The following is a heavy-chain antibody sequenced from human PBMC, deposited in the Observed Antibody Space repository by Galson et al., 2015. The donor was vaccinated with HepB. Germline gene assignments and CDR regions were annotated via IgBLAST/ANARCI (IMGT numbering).Heavy chain of an antibody. CDR3: ARDVTAAGLNPNWYVDL. J-gene: IGHJ2*01. CDR1: GYTFTSYY. CDR2: INPSGGST. V-gene: IGHV1-46*04. D-gene: IGHD6-13*01. Sequence: SVKVSCKASGYTFTSYYMHWVRQAPGQGLEWMGIINPSGGSTSYAQKLQGRVTMTRDTSTSTVYMELSSLRSEDTAVYYCARDVTAAGLNPNWYVDLWGRGTLVTVSS.